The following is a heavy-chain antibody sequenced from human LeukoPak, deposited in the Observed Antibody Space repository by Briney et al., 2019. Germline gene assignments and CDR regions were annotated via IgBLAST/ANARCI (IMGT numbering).Heavy chain of an antibody. D-gene: IGHD1-26*01. CDR3: AGGWELHNWFDP. Sequence: ASVKVSCKASGYTFTSYGISWVRQAPGQGLEWMGWISAYNGNTNYAQKLQGRVTMTTDTSTSTAYMELRGLRSDDTAVYYCAGGWELHNWFDPWGQGTLVTVSS. CDR1: GYTFTSYG. J-gene: IGHJ5*02. CDR2: ISAYNGNT. V-gene: IGHV1-18*01.